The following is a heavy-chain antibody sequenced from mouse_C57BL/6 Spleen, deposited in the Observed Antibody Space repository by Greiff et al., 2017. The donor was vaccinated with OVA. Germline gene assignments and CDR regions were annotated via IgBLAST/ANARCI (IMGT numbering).Heavy chain of an antibody. D-gene: IGHD2-4*01. V-gene: IGHV14-2*01. CDR1: GFNIKDYY. CDR3: ASQSPPYYDYDGFAY. J-gene: IGHJ3*01. Sequence: EVKLMESGAELVKPGASVKLSCTASGFNIKDYYMHWVKQRTEQGLEWIGRIDPEDGETKYAPKFQGKATITADTSSNTAYLQLSSLTSEDTAVYYCASQSPPYYDYDGFAYWGQGTLVTVSA. CDR2: IDPEDGET.